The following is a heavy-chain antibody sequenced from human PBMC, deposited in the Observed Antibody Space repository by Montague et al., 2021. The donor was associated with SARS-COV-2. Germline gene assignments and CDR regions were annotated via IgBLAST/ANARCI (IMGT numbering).Heavy chain of an antibody. Sequence: PALVKPTQTLTLTCTFSGFSFSTSGVGVGWTRQPPGKALEWLALIYWDDDKRYSPSLKSRLTITKDTSKNQVVLTMTNMDPVDTATYYCAHKHGIPDAPCWFDHWGQGTLVTVSS. J-gene: IGHJ5*02. CDR1: GFSFSTSGVG. CDR2: IYWDDDK. V-gene: IGHV2-5*02. CDR3: AHKHGIPDAPCWFDH. D-gene: IGHD2-2*01.